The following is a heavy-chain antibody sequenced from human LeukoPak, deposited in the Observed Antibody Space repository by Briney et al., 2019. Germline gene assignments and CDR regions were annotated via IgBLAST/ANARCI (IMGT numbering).Heavy chain of an antibody. CDR3: AKVAKYYYGSETYYFFEH. CDR2: INQDGSEK. V-gene: IGHV3-7*01. Sequence: GGSLRPSCAASGFTFTTYWMSWVRQAPGKGLEWVANINQDGSEKYFVDSVKGRFTISRDNAKNSLYLQMNSLRVEDTAVYYCAKVAKYYYGSETYYFFEHWGQGTPVTASS. J-gene: IGHJ4*02. CDR1: GFTFTTYW. D-gene: IGHD3-10*01.